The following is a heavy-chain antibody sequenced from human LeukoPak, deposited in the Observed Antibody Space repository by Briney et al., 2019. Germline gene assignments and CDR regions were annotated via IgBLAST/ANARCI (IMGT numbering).Heavy chain of an antibody. J-gene: IGHJ4*02. V-gene: IGHV3-7*01. CDR1: GFTFSDYY. CDR3: ARDRRPTIYGGLDS. D-gene: IGHD4-17*01. Sequence: GGSLRLSCAASGFTFSDYYMSWIRQAPGKGLEWVANIKHDGSDSFYVDSVKGRFTISRDNSENSLYLQMRSLRVEDTAMYFCARDRRPTIYGGLDSWGQGTVVTVSS. CDR2: IKHDGSDS.